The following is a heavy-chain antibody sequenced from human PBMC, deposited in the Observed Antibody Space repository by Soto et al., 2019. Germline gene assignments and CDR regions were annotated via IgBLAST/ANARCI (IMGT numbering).Heavy chain of an antibody. CDR2: IYHSGST. J-gene: IGHJ3*02. V-gene: IGHV4-30-2*01. CDR3: ARDRPYYDILTGYYNVHDAFDI. Sequence: PSETLSLTCAVSGGSISSGGYSWSWIRQPPGKGLEWIGYIYHSGSTYYNPSLKSRVTISVDRSKNQFSLKLSSVTAADTAVYYCARDRPYYDILTGYYNVHDAFDIWGQGTMVTVSS. CDR1: GGSISSGGYS. D-gene: IGHD3-9*01.